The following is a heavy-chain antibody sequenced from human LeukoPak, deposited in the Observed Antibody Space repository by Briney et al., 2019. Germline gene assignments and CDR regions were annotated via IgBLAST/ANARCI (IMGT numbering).Heavy chain of an antibody. CDR3: ARGPIRGVFYFDS. CDR2: IKYDASEK. V-gene: IGHV3-7*03. CDR1: GFTFSSYW. D-gene: IGHD3-10*01. J-gene: IGHJ4*02. Sequence: GSLRLSCAASGFTFSSYWMSWVRQAPGKGLEWVANIKYDASEKIYVGSVKGRFTIPRHNAQNSLYLQMNSLRAEDTAVYYCARGPIRGVFYFDSWGQGTLVTVSS.